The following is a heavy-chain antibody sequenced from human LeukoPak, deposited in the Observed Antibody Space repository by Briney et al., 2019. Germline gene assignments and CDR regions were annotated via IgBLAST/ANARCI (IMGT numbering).Heavy chain of an antibody. J-gene: IGHJ5*02. CDR3: ARRRYSYGPNWFDP. V-gene: IGHV4-34*01. D-gene: IGHD5-18*01. CDR1: GESFSGYY. Sequence: KSSETLSLTCAVYGESFSGYYWSWIRQPPGKGLEWIGEINHSGSTNYNPSLKSRVTISVDTSKTQFSLKLSSVTAADTAVYYCARRRYSYGPNWFDPWGQGTLVTVSS. CDR2: INHSGST.